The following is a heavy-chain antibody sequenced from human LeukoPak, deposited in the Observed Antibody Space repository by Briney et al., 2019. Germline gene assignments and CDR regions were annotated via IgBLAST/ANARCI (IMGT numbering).Heavy chain of an antibody. D-gene: IGHD4-23*01. V-gene: IGHV4-4*09. Sequence: SETLSLTCTVSGGSISSYYWSWIRQPPGKGLEWIGYIYTSGSTNYNPSLKSRVTISVDTSKNQFSLKLSSVTAADTAVYYCARHKATVVFSHYFDYWGQGTLVTVSS. CDR1: GGSISSYY. CDR3: ARHKATVVFSHYFDY. J-gene: IGHJ4*02. CDR2: IYTSGST.